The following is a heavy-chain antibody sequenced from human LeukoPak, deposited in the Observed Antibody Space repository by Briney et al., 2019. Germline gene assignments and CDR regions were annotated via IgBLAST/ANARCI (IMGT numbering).Heavy chain of an antibody. D-gene: IGHD5-18*01. CDR1: GYTFTNYA. CDR2: ISGFNGYT. V-gene: IGHV1-18*01. Sequence: GASVKVSCKASGYTFTNYAISWVRQAPGQGLEWMGWISGFNGYTNYTQKLQGRVTMTTDTSTSTAYMDLRSLRSDDTAVYYCARGTVDTAMVPPFDYWGQGTLVTVSS. J-gene: IGHJ4*02. CDR3: ARGTVDTAMVPPFDY.